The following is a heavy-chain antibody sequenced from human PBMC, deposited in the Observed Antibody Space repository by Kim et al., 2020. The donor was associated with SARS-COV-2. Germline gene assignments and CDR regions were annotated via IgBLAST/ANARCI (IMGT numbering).Heavy chain of an antibody. V-gene: IGHV4-4*02. D-gene: IGHD4-17*01. CDR1: GGSISSSNW. Sequence: SETLSLTCAVSGGSISSSNWWSWVRQPPGKGLEWIGEIYHSGSTNYNPSLKSRVTISVDKSKNQFSLKLSSVTAADTAVYYCVLDYGDYVGGENAFDIWGQGTMVTVSS. CDR3: VLDYGDYVGGENAFDI. CDR2: IYHSGST. J-gene: IGHJ3*02.